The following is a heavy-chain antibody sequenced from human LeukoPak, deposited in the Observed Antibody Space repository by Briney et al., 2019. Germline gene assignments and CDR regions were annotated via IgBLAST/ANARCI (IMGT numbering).Heavy chain of an antibody. CDR1: GYTFTGYY. Sequence: GASVKVSCKASGYTFTGYYMHWVRQAPGQGLEWMGRINPNSGGTNYAQKFQGRVTMTRDTSISTAYMELSSLRSEDTAVYYCATGGVNHDYGDYAFLDYYMDVWGKGTTVTVSS. V-gene: IGHV1-2*06. CDR2: INPNSGGT. D-gene: IGHD4-17*01. CDR3: ATGGVNHDYGDYAFLDYYMDV. J-gene: IGHJ6*03.